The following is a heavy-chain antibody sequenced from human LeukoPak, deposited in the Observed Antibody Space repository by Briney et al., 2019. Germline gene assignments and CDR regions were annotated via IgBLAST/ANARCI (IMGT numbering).Heavy chain of an antibody. D-gene: IGHD3-22*01. CDR1: GYTFTSYY. J-gene: IGHJ4*02. Sequence: ASVKVSCKASGYTFTSYYMHWVRQAPGQGLEWMGWINTGSGGTNSAQRFKGRVTMTRDTSINTAYMELSRLTSDDTALYFCARVHVSGYSSDYWGQGTLVTVSS. V-gene: IGHV1-2*02. CDR3: ARVHVSGYSSDY. CDR2: INTGSGGT.